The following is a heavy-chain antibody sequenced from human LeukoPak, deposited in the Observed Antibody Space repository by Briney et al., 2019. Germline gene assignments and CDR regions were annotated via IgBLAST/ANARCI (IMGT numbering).Heavy chain of an antibody. CDR3: AKEKITRGTSDI. CDR1: GGTFSSYA. J-gene: IGHJ3*02. D-gene: IGHD3-10*01. V-gene: IGHV1-69*06. CDR2: IIPVFGTT. Sequence: GASVKVSCKASGGTFSSYAITWLRQAPGQRLEWMGAIIPVFGTTNYAQEFQGRVTITADKATSTVYMDLSSLRFQDTAIYYCAKEKITRGTSDIWGRGTLVTVSS.